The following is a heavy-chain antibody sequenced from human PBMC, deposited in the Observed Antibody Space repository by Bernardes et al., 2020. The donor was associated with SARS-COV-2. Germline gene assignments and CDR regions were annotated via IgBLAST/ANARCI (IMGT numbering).Heavy chain of an antibody. CDR1: EYTFTDYY. V-gene: IGHV1-2*02. CDR2: INPNSGGP. D-gene: IGHD3-3*01. Sequence: ASVKVSCKASEYTFTDYYIHWVRQAPGQGLEWMGRINPNSGGPKYAQNCQGRVTMTRDTSISTAYMELSRLTSDDSAVYYCARGNWVEYYDLTGNLDSWGQGPLVTVSS. J-gene: IGHJ4*02. CDR3: ARGNWVEYYDLTGNLDS.